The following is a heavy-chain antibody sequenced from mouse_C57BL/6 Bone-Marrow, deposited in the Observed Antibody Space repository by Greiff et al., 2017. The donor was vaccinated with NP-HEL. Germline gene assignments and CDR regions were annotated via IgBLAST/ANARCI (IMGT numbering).Heavy chain of an antibody. CDR2: IDPSDSYT. D-gene: IGHD3-2*02. Sequence: QVQLQQPGAELVMPGASVKLSCKASGYTFTSYWMHWVKQRPGQGLEWIGEIDPSDSYTNYNQKFKGQSTLTVDKSSSTAYMQLSSLTFEDSAVYYCAREGQRRLRFPYVDYWGQGTTLTVSS. CDR1: GYTFTSYW. V-gene: IGHV1-69*01. CDR3: AREGQRRLRFPYVDY. J-gene: IGHJ2*01.